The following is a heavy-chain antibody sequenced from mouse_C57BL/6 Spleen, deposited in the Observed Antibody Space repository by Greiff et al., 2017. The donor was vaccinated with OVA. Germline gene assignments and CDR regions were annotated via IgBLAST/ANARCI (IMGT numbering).Heavy chain of an antibody. CDR1: GYTFTGYW. CDR2: ILPGSGST. J-gene: IGHJ1*03. D-gene: IGHD1-1*01. V-gene: IGHV1-9*01. CDR3: ARFPYYYGSSYDYWYFDV. Sequence: QVQLKESGAELMKPGASVKLSCKATGYTFTGYWIEWVKQRPGHGLEWIGEILPGSGSTNYNEKFKGKATFTADTSSNTAYMQLSSLTTEDSAIYYCARFPYYYGSSYDYWYFDVWGTGTTVTVSS.